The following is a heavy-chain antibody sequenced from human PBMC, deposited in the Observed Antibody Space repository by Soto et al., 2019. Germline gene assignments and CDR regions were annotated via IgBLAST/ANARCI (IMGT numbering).Heavy chain of an antibody. CDR1: GFTFSRNV. CDR2: ISGSGSST. V-gene: IGHV3-23*01. Sequence: EVQLLESGGGLVQPGGSLRLSCAASGFTFSRNVVSWVRQAPGKGLEWVSTISGSGSSTYYADSVKGRFTISRDNSMNTLYLQMNSLGDEDTAVYYCAKHGDYAFFDYWGQGTLVTVSS. J-gene: IGHJ4*02. CDR3: AKHGDYAFFDY. D-gene: IGHD4-17*01.